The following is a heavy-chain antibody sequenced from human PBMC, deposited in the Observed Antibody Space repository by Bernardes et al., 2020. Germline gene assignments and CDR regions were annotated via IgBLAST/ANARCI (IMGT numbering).Heavy chain of an antibody. V-gene: IGHV1-46*01. CDR1: GYTVTSDY. D-gene: IGHD5-12*01. CDR3: ARAEKVAYGMDV. Sequence: VKVSCQASGYTVTSDYMHWVRQAPGQWLEGMGIINPSGGSTSYAQKFQGRVTMTRDTSTSTVYMELSSLRSEDTAVYYCARAEKVAYGMDVWGQGTTVTVSS. J-gene: IGHJ6*02. CDR2: INPSGGST.